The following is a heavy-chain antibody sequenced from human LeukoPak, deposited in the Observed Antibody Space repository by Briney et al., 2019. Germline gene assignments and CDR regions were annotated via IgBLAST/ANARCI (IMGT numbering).Heavy chain of an antibody. Sequence: GGSLRLSCAASGFTVSRNYMSWVRQAPGKGLEWVSVIYSGGSTYYADSVKGRFTISRDNSKNTLYLQMNSLRAEDTAVYYCARGPQQLVFIYFDYWGQGTLVTVSS. D-gene: IGHD6-13*01. CDR1: GFTVSRNY. J-gene: IGHJ4*02. V-gene: IGHV3-66*02. CDR3: ARGPQQLVFIYFDY. CDR2: IYSGGST.